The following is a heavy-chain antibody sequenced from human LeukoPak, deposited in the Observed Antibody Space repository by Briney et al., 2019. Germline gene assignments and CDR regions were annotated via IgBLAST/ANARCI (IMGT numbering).Heavy chain of an antibody. CDR2: IDGAGGTI. V-gene: IGHV3-48*02. CDR3: SRRFDS. Sequence: GGSLRLSCATSGFTFSDYSMNWVRQAPGKGLEWVSYIDGAGGTIYYADSVKGRFTISGDNAKSSLDLQMNSLRDEDTAVYYCSRRFDSWGQGTLVTVSS. J-gene: IGHJ4*02. CDR1: GFTFSDYS.